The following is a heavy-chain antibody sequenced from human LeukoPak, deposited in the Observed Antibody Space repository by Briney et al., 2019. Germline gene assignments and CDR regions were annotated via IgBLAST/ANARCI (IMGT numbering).Heavy chain of an antibody. CDR1: GFTFSDYN. D-gene: IGHD6-19*01. V-gene: IGHV3-11*01. Sequence: GGSLRLSCAASGFTFSDYNMRWIRQAPGKGLEWVSSISRSGSTKYYADSVKGRFTISRDNAKNSLYLQMNSLRAEDTAVYYCARVGSSGWYGGYYYYMDVWGKGTTVTISS. CDR2: ISRSGSTK. CDR3: ARVGSSGWYGGYYYYMDV. J-gene: IGHJ6*03.